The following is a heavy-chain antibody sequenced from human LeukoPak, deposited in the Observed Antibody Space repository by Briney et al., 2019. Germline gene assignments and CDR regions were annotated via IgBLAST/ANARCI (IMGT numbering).Heavy chain of an antibody. V-gene: IGHV4-30-2*01. CDR2: IYHSGCT. CDR3: ARGARIPDY. J-gene: IGHJ4*02. CDR1: GGSISSGGYY. Sequence: KPSETLSLTCTVSGGSISSGGYYWSWIRQPPGKGLEWIGYIYHSGCTYYNPSLKSRVTISVDRSKNQFSLKLSSVTAADTAVYYCARGARIPDYWGQGTLVTVSS.